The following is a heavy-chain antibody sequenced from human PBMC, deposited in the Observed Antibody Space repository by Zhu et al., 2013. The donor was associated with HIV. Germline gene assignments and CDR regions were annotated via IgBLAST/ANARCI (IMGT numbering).Heavy chain of an antibody. CDR1: GGTFSSYA. V-gene: IGHV1-69*06. D-gene: IGHD6-6*01. CDR3: ARVGPSSSSFYYYYYGMDV. Sequence: QVQLVQSGAEVKKPGSSVKVSCKASGGTFSSYAISWVRQAPGQGLEWMGGIIPIFGTANYAQKFQGRVTITADKSTSTAYMELSSLRSEDTAVYYCARVGPSSSSFYYYYYGMDVWGQGTTVTVSS. J-gene: IGHJ6*02. CDR2: IIPIFGTA.